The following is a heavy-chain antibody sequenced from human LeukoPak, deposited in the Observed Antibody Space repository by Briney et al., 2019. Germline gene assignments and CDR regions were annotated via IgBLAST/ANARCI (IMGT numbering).Heavy chain of an antibody. V-gene: IGHV4-4*07. CDR1: GGSISSYY. Sequence: PSETLSLTCTVSGGSISSYYWSWVRQPAGKRLEWIGRIDTSGGTNYNPSLKSRVTVSVDTSKNQFSLKLSSVTAADTAVYLCARGGGNYGSYFDCWGQGTLVTVSS. CDR3: ARGGGNYGSYFDC. D-gene: IGHD1-26*01. J-gene: IGHJ4*02. CDR2: IDTSGGT.